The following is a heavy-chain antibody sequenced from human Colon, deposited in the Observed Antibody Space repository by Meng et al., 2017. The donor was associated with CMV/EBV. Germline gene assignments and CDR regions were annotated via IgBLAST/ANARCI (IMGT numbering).Heavy chain of an antibody. Sequence: GESLKISCAASGFTFSSYAMSWVRQAPGKGLEWVSGISGSGGITYYADSVKGRFTISRDNSKNTLYLQMNSQRAEDTAVYYCAKGDGYNYDNWFDPRGQGTLVTVSS. CDR2: ISGSGGIT. CDR1: GFTFSSYA. D-gene: IGHD5-24*01. J-gene: IGHJ5*02. CDR3: AKGDGYNYDNWFDP. V-gene: IGHV3-23*01.